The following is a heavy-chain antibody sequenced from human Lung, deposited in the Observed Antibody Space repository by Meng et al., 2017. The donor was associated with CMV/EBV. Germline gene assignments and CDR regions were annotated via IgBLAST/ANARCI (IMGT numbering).Heavy chain of an antibody. CDR2: LSYDGSNK. V-gene: IGHV3-30*04. CDR3: ARGGAFFVTEYSRSSRLRWLEYYFDY. Sequence: HLVRQAPGKGLEWVAVLSYDGSNKYYADSVKGRFTISRDNSKNTLYLQMNSLRAEDTAVYYCARGGAFFVTEYSRSSRLRWLEYYFDYWGQGTLVTVSS. J-gene: IGHJ4*02. D-gene: IGHD6-6*01.